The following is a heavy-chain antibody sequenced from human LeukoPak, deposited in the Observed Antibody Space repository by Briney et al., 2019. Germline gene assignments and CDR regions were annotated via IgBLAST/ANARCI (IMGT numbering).Heavy chain of an antibody. J-gene: IGHJ6*02. CDR1: GDSVSSISVA. CDR2: TYYRSKWYY. CDR3: SLARSEYHYGMDV. V-gene: IGHV6-1*01. Sequence: SQTLLLTCAISGDSVSSISVAWNWIRRSPSRGLEWLGRTYYRSKWYYEYAVSVKSRINISPDTFKNQFSLQLTSVTPEDTAVYYCSLARSEYHYGMDVWGQGTTVTVSS.